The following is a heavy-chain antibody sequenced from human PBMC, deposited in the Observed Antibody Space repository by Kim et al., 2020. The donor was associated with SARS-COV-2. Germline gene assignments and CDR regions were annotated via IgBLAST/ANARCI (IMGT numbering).Heavy chain of an antibody. D-gene: IGHD6-19*01. Sequence: GGSLRLSCAASGFTFSSHWMHWVRQAPGKGLVWVSHINSDGSTISYADSVKGRFTISRDNAKNTLYLQMNSLRAEDTAVYYCARRQFTSGWYYFDYWGQG. CDR1: GFTFSSHW. V-gene: IGHV3-74*01. CDR2: INSDGSTI. CDR3: ARRQFTSGWYYFDY. J-gene: IGHJ4*02.